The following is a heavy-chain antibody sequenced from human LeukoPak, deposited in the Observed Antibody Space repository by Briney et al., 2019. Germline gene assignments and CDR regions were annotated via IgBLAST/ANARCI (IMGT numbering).Heavy chain of an antibody. CDR3: ARHVDSSSPIDY. CDR2: IYYSGST. CDR1: GGSISSYY. V-gene: IGHV4-59*08. J-gene: IGHJ4*02. D-gene: IGHD6-13*01. Sequence: SETLSLTCTVSGGSISSYYWSWIRQPPGKGLEWIGYIYYSGSTNYNPSLKSRVTISVDTSKNQFSLKLSSVTAADTAVCYCARHVDSSSPIDYWGQGTLVTVSS.